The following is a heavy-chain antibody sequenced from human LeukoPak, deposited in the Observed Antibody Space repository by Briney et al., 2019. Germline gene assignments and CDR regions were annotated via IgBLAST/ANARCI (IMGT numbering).Heavy chain of an antibody. CDR2: ISSSGSTI. V-gene: IGHV3-11*01. J-gene: IGHJ4*02. CDR3: ARCDSSGYYYGSDY. D-gene: IGHD3-22*01. Sequence: SGGSLRLSCAASGFTFSDYYMSWIRQAPGKGLEWVSYISSSGSTIYYADSVKGRFTISRDNAKNSLYLQMNSLRAEDTAVYYCARCDSSGYYYGSDYWGQGTLVTVSS. CDR1: GFTFSDYY.